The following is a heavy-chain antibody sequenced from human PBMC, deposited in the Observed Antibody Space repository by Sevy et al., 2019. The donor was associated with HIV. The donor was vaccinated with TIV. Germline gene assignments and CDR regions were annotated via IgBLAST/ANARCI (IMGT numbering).Heavy chain of an antibody. Sequence: ASVKVSCKVSGKNLNDLPMHWVRQAPGKGLEWMGRFDPEDGERIYAQKFQGRVTMTEDTSRDTAYMELNSLISEDTAMYYCATTREYYEDNSGYLDYWGQGILVTVSS. CDR3: ATTREYYEDNSGYLDY. V-gene: IGHV1-24*01. CDR2: FDPEDGER. J-gene: IGHJ4*02. CDR1: GKNLNDLP. D-gene: IGHD3-16*01.